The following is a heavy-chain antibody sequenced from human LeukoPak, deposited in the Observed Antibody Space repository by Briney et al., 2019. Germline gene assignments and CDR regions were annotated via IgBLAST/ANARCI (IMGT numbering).Heavy chain of an antibody. CDR1: RGTFSSYA. CDR3: ARVGYDSSGDAFDI. D-gene: IGHD3-22*01. J-gene: IGHJ3*02. V-gene: IGHV1-69*06. CDR2: IIPIFGTA. Sequence: SVKVSCKASRGTFSSYAISWVRQAPGQGLEWMGRIIPIFGTANYAQKFQGRVTITADKSTSTAYMELSSLRSEDTAVYYCARVGYDSSGDAFDIWGQGTMVTVSS.